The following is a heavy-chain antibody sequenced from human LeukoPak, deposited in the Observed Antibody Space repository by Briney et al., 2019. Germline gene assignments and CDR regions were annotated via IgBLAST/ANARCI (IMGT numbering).Heavy chain of an antibody. V-gene: IGHV3-30*18. Sequence: PGGSLRLSCAASVFIFTIAGMHWVRQATGKGLEWVAVIIYDESEIHYGDSVWGRFTISRDISTNTLFLQMNSLRLEDTARYYCVKEQSSGWYRVADYWGQGTLVTVSS. CDR3: VKEQSSGWYRVADY. J-gene: IGHJ4*02. CDR2: IIYDESEI. CDR1: VFIFTIAG. D-gene: IGHD6-19*01.